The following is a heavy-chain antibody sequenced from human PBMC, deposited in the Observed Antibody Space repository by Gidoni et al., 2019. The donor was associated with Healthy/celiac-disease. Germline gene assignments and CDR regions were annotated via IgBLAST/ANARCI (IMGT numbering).Heavy chain of an antibody. CDR2: IYYSGST. Sequence: QVQLQESGPGLVKPSETLSLTCTVSGASLSSYYWSWIRPPPGKGLEWIGYIYYSGSTNYNPSLKSRVTISVDTSKNQFSLKLSSVTAADTAVYYCARAGAAAGTWGWFDPWGQGTLVTVSS. J-gene: IGHJ5*02. V-gene: IGHV4-59*01. CDR3: ARAGAAAGTWGWFDP. CDR1: GASLSSYY. D-gene: IGHD6-13*01.